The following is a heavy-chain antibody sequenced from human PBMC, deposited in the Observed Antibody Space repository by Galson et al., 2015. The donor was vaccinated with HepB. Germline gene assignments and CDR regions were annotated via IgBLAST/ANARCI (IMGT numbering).Heavy chain of an antibody. Sequence: SLRLSCAASGFTFSSYWMNWVRQAPGKGLEWVAHINQDGSSKYYVDSVKGRFTISRDNAKDSVYLQLDSLRAEDTAVYYCARRISLVRGIITKPDYYYGMEVRGQGTTVTVAS. D-gene: IGHD3-10*01. V-gene: IGHV3-7*03. CDR3: ARRISLVRGIITKPDYYYGMEV. J-gene: IGHJ6*02. CDR1: GFTFSSYW. CDR2: INQDGSSK.